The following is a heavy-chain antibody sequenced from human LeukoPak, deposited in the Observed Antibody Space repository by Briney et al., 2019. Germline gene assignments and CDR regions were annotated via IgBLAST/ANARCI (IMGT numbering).Heavy chain of an antibody. Sequence: GASVKVSCKASGYTLTAYYLHWVRQAPGQGLEWMGWINPNTGDTDDAQKFQGRVTMTRDTSISTAYMELSRLRSDDTAVYYCARGVSLLWFGELFHWFDPWGQGTLVTVSS. D-gene: IGHD3-10*01. J-gene: IGHJ5*02. CDR2: INPNTGDT. V-gene: IGHV1-2*02. CDR1: GYTLTAYY. CDR3: ARGVSLLWFGELFHWFDP.